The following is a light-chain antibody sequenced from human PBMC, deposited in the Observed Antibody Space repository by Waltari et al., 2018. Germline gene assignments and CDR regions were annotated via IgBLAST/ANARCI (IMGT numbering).Light chain of an antibody. CDR1: SSTIGNYF. Sequence: QTVLTQPPSVSAAPRPTDTIYCSGRSSTIGNYFLSWYHQPPGTTPKLLLYDNYNRPPGIPDRFSASKSGTSATLDITGLQIGDEADYYCATWDNSLTAVVFGGGTKLTVL. CDR3: ATWDNSLTAVV. J-gene: IGLJ2*01. CDR2: DNY. V-gene: IGLV1-51*01.